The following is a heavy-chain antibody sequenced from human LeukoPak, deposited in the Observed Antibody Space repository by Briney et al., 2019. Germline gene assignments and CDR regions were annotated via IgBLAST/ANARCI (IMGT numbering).Heavy chain of an antibody. D-gene: IGHD6-13*01. CDR1: GDSVPSNRVA. V-gene: IGHV6-1*01. Sequence: SQTLSLTCAISGDSVPSNRVAWNWIRQSPSRGLEWLGRTYYRSKWYFNYAPSAKTRITINPDTSKNQFSLQLKSVTPDDTAVYYCARGSRGAAADGINWFDPWGQGTLVTVSS. CDR3: ARGSRGAAADGINWFDP. CDR2: TYYRSKWYF. J-gene: IGHJ5*02.